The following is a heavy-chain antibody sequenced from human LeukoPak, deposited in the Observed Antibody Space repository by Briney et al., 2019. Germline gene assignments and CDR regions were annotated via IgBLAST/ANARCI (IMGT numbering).Heavy chain of an antibody. CDR3: ARALRTLSVRGYCYYYMDV. J-gene: IGHJ6*03. CDR2: IYYSGST. V-gene: IGHV4-59*01. CDR1: GGSISSYY. D-gene: IGHD3-10*01. Sequence: PSETLSLTCTVSGGSISSYYWSWIRQPPGKGLEWIGYIYYSGSTNYNPSLKSRVTISVDTSKNQFSLKLSSVTAADTAVYYCARALRTLSVRGYCYYYMDVWGKGTTVTVSS.